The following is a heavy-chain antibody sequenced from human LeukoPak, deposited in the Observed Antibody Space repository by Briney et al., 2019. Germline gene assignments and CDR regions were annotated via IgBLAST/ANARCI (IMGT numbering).Heavy chain of an antibody. CDR1: GVSISRGDYY. V-gene: IGHV4-30-4*01. CDR3: DRARRGSWPTSRPPFDY. D-gene: IGHD6-13*01. J-gene: IGHJ4*02. Sequence: TPSETLSLTCTVAGVSISRGDYYWSWLRQPPGRGLEWIGYIYYSGSTYYNPSLNSRVPISVDMYKTQFSLNLSSVTAADTAVYYCDRARRGSWPTSRPPFDYWGQGTLVTVSS. CDR2: IYYSGST.